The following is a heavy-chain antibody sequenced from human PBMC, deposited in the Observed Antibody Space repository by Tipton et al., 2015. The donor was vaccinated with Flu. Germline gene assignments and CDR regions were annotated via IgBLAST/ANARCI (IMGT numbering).Heavy chain of an antibody. V-gene: IGHV4-61*01. CDR2: IYYSGTT. CDR3: ARQIGGADCH. D-gene: IGHD2-21*01. Sequence: TLSLTCTVSGGSVNSGFYYWSWIRRPPGKALEWIGYIYYSGTTNYNPSLKSRVTISVDTSKTQLSLKLSSVTAADTAMYYCARQIGGADCHWGRGTLVTVSS. J-gene: IGHJ4*02. CDR1: GGSVNSGFYY.